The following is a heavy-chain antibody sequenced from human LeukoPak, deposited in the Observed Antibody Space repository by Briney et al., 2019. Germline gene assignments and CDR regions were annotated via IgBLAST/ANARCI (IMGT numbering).Heavy chain of an antibody. V-gene: IGHV4-38-2*01. Sequence: SETLSLTCAVSGYSISSGYYWGWIRQPPGKGLEWIGSIYHSGSTYYNPSLKSRVTISVDTSKNQFSLKLSSVTAADTAVYYCARVGNYMDVWRKGTTVTVSS. J-gene: IGHJ6*03. CDR1: GYSISSGYY. CDR2: IYHSGST. CDR3: ARVGNYMDV.